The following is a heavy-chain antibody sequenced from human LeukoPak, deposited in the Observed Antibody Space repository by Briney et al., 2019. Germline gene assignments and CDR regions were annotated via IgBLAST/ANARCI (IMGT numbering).Heavy chain of an antibody. D-gene: IGHD3-10*01. CDR3: ARHVIRYYGSGSYYSVGSWFDP. CDR1: GGSISSSSYY. Sequence: SETLSLTCTVSGGSISSSSYYWGWIRQPPGKGLEWIGSIYYSGSTYYNPSLKSRVTISVDTSKNQFSLKLSSVTAADTAVYYCARHVIRYYGSGSYYSVGSWFDPWGQGTLVTVSS. CDR2: IYYSGST. V-gene: IGHV4-39*01. J-gene: IGHJ5*02.